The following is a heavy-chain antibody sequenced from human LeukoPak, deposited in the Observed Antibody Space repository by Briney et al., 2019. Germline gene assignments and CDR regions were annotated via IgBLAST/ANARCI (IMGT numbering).Heavy chain of an antibody. CDR3: ARVKSVSGNYWYYFDY. J-gene: IGHJ4*02. V-gene: IGHV3-33*01. CDR1: GFTFSSYG. D-gene: IGHD1-7*01. CDR2: IWHDGSNK. Sequence: GGSLRLSCAASGFTFSSYGMHWVRQAPGKGPEWVAVIWHDGSNKYYADSVKGRFTISRDNSNNTLYLQMNSLRAEDTAVYYCARVKSVSGNYWYYFDYWGQGTLVTVSS.